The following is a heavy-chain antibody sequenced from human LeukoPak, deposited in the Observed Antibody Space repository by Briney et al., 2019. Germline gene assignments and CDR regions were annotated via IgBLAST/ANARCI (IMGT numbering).Heavy chain of an antibody. CDR1: GFTVSSNS. V-gene: IGHV3-21*01. CDR3: ARVFKYCSGGSCYFGYYYYYMDV. CDR2: ISSSSSYI. D-gene: IGHD2-15*01. Sequence: GGSLRLSCTVSGFTVSSNSMSWVRQAPGKGLEWVSSISSSSSYIYYADSVKGRFTISRDNAKNSLYLQMNSLRAEDTAVYYCARVFKYCSGGSCYFGYYYYYMDVWGKGTTVTVSS. J-gene: IGHJ6*03.